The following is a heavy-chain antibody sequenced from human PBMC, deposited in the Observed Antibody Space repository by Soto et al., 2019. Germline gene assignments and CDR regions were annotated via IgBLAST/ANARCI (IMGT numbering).Heavy chain of an antibody. CDR1: GFTFSSYA. V-gene: IGHV3-23*01. CDR2: ISVSGVST. CDR3: AKGAWYYDILTGYGYFDY. Sequence: EVQLLESGGGLVQPGGSLRLSCAASGFTFSSYAMSWVRQAPGKGLEWVSGISVSGVSTYYADSVKGRFTISRDNSKNTLYLQMNSLRAEDTAVYYCAKGAWYYDILTGYGYFDYWGQGTLVTVSS. J-gene: IGHJ4*02. D-gene: IGHD3-9*01.